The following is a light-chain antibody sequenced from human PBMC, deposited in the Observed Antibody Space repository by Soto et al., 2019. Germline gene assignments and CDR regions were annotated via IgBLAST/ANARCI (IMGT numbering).Light chain of an antibody. V-gene: IGLV2-8*01. CDR3: SSYAGSNNVI. CDR1: SSDVGGNNY. CDR2: EVT. J-gene: IGLJ2*01. Sequence: QSALTQPPSASGSPGQSVAISCTGTSSDVGGNNYVSWYQQHPGKAPKLMVYEVTKRPSGVPDRFSGSKSGNTASLTVSELQAEDEADYYCSSYAGSNNVIFGGGTKVTVL.